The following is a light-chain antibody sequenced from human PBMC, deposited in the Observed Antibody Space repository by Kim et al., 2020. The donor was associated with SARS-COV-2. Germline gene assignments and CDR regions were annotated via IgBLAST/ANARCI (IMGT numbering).Light chain of an antibody. CDR3: QQYDDLPIT. J-gene: IGKJ5*01. Sequence: DIQMTQSPFSLSASIGDRVTITCQASQDVGRYLNWYQQKPGKAPKFLIYDTSNLETGVPSRFSASGSGTHFIFTITTLQPEDVATYYCQQYDDLPITFGKGKRREI. CDR2: DTS. CDR1: QDVGRY. V-gene: IGKV1-33*01.